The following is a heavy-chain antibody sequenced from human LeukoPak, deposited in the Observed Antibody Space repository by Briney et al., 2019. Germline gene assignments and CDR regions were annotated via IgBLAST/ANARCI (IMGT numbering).Heavy chain of an antibody. CDR1: GFTFNSYA. Sequence: PGGSLRLSCAASGFTFNSYAMSWVRQAPGKGLEWVSTISGSGDRTSYADSVKGRFTISRDNSKNTLFLQMNSLRAEDTAVYYCAKSPAIFGVVITYFDYWGQGTLVTVSS. J-gene: IGHJ4*02. V-gene: IGHV3-23*01. D-gene: IGHD3-3*02. CDR3: AKSPAIFGVVITYFDY. CDR2: ISGSGDRT.